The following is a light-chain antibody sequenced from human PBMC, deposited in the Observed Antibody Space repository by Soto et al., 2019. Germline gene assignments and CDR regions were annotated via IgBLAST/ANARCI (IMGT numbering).Light chain of an antibody. CDR1: ETVNSH. J-gene: IGKJ2*01. CDR3: QQRVNWPPT. CDR2: DAS. Sequence: EVVLTQSPATLSLSPGERATLSCRASETVNSHLAWYQQKPGQPPRLLIYDASNRASGIPARFTGSGSGTDFTLNISSLQPEDFAVYSCQQRVNWPPTSGQGTKLEIK. V-gene: IGKV3-11*01.